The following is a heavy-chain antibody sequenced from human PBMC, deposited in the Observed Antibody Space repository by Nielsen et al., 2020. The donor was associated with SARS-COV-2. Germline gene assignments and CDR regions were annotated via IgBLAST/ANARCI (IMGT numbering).Heavy chain of an antibody. CDR1: GFTFSSYG. CDR3: AREMATMGRVLFV. CDR2: IWYDGSNK. V-gene: IGHV3-33*08. Sequence: GESLKISCAASGFTFSSYGMHWVRQAPGKGLEWVAVIWYDGSNKYYADSVKGRFTISRHNSKNTLYLQMNSLRAEDTAVYYCAREMATMGRVLFVWGQGTLVTVSS. J-gene: IGHJ4*02. D-gene: IGHD5-24*01.